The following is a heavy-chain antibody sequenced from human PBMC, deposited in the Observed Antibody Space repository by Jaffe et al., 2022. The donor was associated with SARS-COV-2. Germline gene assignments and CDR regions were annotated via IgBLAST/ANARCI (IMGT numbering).Heavy chain of an antibody. Sequence: EVQLLESGGGLVQPGGSLRLSCAASGFTFNSYAMNWVRQAPGKGLEWVSGISGSGGSTYQADSVKGRFTISRDNSKNTLYLQMNSLRAEDTAVYYCAKDLRGILTGTGVKSFDYWGQGTLVTVSS. D-gene: IGHD3-9*01. V-gene: IGHV3-23*01. J-gene: IGHJ4*02. CDR3: AKDLRGILTGTGVKSFDY. CDR2: ISGSGGST. CDR1: GFTFNSYA.